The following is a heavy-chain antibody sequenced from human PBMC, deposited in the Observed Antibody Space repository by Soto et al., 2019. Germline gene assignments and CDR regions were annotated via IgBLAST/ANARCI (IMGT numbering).Heavy chain of an antibody. CDR3: ARVGLFYDFWSGYYAVRGNWFDP. V-gene: IGHV1-8*01. CDR2: MNPNSGNT. CDR1: GYTFTSYD. D-gene: IGHD3-3*01. Sequence: ASVKVSCKASGYTFTSYDINWVRQATGQGLEWMGWMNPNSGNTGDAQKFQGRDTMTRNTSISTAYMELSSLRSEDTAVYYCARVGLFYDFWSGYYAVRGNWFDPWGQGTLVTVSS. J-gene: IGHJ5*02.